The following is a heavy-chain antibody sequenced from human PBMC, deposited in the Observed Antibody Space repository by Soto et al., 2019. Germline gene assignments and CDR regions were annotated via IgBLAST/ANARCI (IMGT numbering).Heavy chain of an antibody. CDR3: AKEGGSIGGWFGRKFDS. D-gene: IGHD3-16*01. Sequence: GGSLRLSCAASGFTFSTHAMSWVRQAPGKGLEWVSSISSGGTTTFYAASVEGRFTISRDKSKNTLYLQMNSLRADDTAVYFCAKEGGSIGGWFGRKFDSWGQGTQVTVSS. V-gene: IGHV3-23*01. J-gene: IGHJ4*02. CDR2: ISSGGTTT. CDR1: GFTFSTHA.